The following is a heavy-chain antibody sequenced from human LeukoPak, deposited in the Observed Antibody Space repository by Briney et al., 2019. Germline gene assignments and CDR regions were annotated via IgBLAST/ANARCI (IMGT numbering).Heavy chain of an antibody. CDR1: GGSFSGYY. Sequence: PSETLSLTCAVYGGSFSGYYWSWIRQPPGKGLEWIGEINHSGSTNYNPSLKSRVTISVDTSKNQFSLKLSSVTAADTAVHYCARVSAYYDSSGYPPTDYWGQGTLVTVSS. J-gene: IGHJ4*02. CDR3: ARVSAYYDSSGYPPTDY. D-gene: IGHD3-22*01. CDR2: INHSGST. V-gene: IGHV4-34*01.